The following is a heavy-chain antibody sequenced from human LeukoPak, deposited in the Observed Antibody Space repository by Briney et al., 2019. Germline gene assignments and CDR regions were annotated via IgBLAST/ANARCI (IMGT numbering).Heavy chain of an antibody. CDR3: ARLAGSRDPWYLDL. J-gene: IGHJ2*01. V-gene: IGHV3-21*04. CDR2: IGPSGGSI. Sequence: GGSLRLSCATHGFTFTSYSMNWVRQAPGEGLEWVSSIGPSGGSIFYANSVKGRFTISRDNAKNSLSLQMNSLRADDTAVYYCARLAGSRDPWYLDLWGRGTLVTVSS. CDR1: GFTFTSYS. D-gene: IGHD6-19*01.